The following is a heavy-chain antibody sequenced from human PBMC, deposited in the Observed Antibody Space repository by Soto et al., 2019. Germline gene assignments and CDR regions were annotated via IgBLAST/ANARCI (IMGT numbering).Heavy chain of an antibody. J-gene: IGHJ4*02. CDR3: ARGQSGSYSFDY. D-gene: IGHD3-10*01. Sequence: DVQLVESGGGIVQPGGSMRLSCVVSGFTLTNYWIQWVRQAPGKGLVWVSRINGDGTTTNYADSLKGRFTISRDNARSTVFLQMNSLGADDTAVYYCARGQSGSYSFDYWGQGTLVTVSS. CDR2: INGDGTTT. V-gene: IGHV3-74*01. CDR1: GFTLTNYW.